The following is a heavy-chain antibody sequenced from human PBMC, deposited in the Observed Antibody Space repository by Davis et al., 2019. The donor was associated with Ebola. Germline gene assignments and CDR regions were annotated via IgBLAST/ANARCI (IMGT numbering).Heavy chain of an antibody. V-gene: IGHV4-34*01. CDR1: GGSFSTHY. Sequence: MPSETLSLTCAVSGGSFSTHYWSWIRQPPEKGLEYIGEVNHSGSTKYNPSLKSRVTISVVTSKNQFSLNLSSVTAADTAVYYCARFEMATIEGDDAFDIWGQGTMVTVSS. D-gene: IGHD5-24*01. CDR2: VNHSGST. J-gene: IGHJ3*02. CDR3: ARFEMATIEGDDAFDI.